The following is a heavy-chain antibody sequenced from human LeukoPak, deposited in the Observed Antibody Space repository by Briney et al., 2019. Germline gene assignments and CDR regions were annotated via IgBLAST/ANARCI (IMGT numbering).Heavy chain of an antibody. J-gene: IGHJ4*02. CDR3: ARDRNYGGNSGYFDY. Sequence: GGSLRLSCAASGFTFSSYSVNWVRQAPGKGLEWVSSISSSSSYIYYADSVKGRFTISRDNAKNSLYLQMNSLRAEDTAVYYCARDRNYGGNSGYFDYWGQGTLVTVSS. CDR1: GFTFSSYS. D-gene: IGHD4-23*01. V-gene: IGHV3-21*01. CDR2: ISSSSSYI.